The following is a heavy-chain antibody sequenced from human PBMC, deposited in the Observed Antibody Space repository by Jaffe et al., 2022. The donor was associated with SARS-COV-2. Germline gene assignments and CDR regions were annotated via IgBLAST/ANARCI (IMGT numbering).Heavy chain of an antibody. J-gene: IGHJ5*02. D-gene: IGHD6-6*01. CDR1: GYTFTSYA. CDR3: ARAGIAARRQLNWFDP. CDR2: INAGNGNT. V-gene: IGHV1-3*01. Sequence: QVQLVQSGAEVKKPGASVKVSCKASGYTFTSYAMHWVRQAPGQRLEWMGWINAGNGNTKYSQKFQGRVTITRDTSASTAYMELSSLRSEDTAVYYCARAGIAARRQLNWFDPWGQGTLVTVSS.